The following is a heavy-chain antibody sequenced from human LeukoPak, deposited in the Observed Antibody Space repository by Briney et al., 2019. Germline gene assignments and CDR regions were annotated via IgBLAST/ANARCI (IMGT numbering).Heavy chain of an antibody. D-gene: IGHD6-19*01. J-gene: IGHJ1*01. CDR2: IRYDGSNK. V-gene: IGHV3-30*02. Sequence: TGGSLRLSCAASGFTFSNYGMHWVRQAPGKGLEWVAFIRYDGSNKYYADSVKGRFTISRDNSKNTLYLQMNSLRAEDTAVYYCAKEGSSGWTVGGYFQHWGQGTLVTVSS. CDR1: GFTFSNYG. CDR3: AKEGSSGWTVGGYFQH.